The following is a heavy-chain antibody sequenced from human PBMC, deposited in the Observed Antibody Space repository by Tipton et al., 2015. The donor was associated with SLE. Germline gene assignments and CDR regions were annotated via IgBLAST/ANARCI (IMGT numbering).Heavy chain of an antibody. CDR3: ARDSLGYYDSSSHYFDY. CDR2: IYQSGST. Sequence: TLSLTCAVSGGSISSGGYSWSWIRQPPGKGLEWIGNIYQSGSTYYNPSLKSRVTISVDTSKNQFSLKLSSVTAADTAVYYCARDSLGYYDSSSHYFDYWGQGTLVTVSS. V-gene: IGHV4-30-2*01. D-gene: IGHD3-22*01. J-gene: IGHJ4*02. CDR1: GGSISSGGYS.